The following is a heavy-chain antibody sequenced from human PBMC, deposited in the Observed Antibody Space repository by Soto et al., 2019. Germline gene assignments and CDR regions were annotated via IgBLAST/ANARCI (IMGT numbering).Heavy chain of an antibody. CDR3: TRGLRGGAPSDTFQGMDV. J-gene: IGHJ6*01. D-gene: IGHD3-10*01. V-gene: IGHV3-72*01. CDR2: SRNRVNSHTT. CDR1: GFTFSDHY. Sequence: EVQLVESGGGLVQPGGSLRLSCAASGFTFSDHYMDWVRQAPGKGLEWVARSRNRVNSHTTEYAASVKGRFTISRDEAKRSLYLQMNSLKIEDTAVYYCTRGLRGGAPSDTFQGMDVWGQGTTVSVSS.